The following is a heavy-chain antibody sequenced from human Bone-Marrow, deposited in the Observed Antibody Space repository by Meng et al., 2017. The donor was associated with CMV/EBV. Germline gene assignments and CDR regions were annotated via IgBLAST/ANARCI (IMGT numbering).Heavy chain of an antibody. CDR3: VPHDCAMDV. V-gene: IGHV3-7*01. J-gene: IGHJ6*02. Sequence: GESPKIPCAASGFTFRNYWMSWVRQAPGKGLEWVANIKGDGSDKGYVDSVKGGFTISRDNARNSLYMEMNSLRAEDTAVYYCVPHDCAMDVWGQGTTVTVSS. CDR2: IKGDGSDK. CDR1: GFTFRNYW.